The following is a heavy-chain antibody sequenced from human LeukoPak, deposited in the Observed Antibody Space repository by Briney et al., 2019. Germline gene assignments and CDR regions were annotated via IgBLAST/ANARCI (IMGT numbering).Heavy chain of an antibody. Sequence: SETLSLTCTVSGGSISSSSYYWGWIRQPPGKGLEWIGSIYYSGSTYYNPSLTGRVTISVDTSKNQFSLKLSSVTAADTAVYYCARLYSSGWYGDYWGQGTLVTVSS. CDR2: IYYSGST. V-gene: IGHV4-39*01. J-gene: IGHJ4*02. CDR1: GGSISSSSYY. CDR3: ARLYSSGWYGDY. D-gene: IGHD6-19*01.